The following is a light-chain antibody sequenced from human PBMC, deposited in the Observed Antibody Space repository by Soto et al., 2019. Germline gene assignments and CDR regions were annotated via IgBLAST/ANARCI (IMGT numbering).Light chain of an antibody. CDR2: DAS. J-gene: IGKJ1*01. Sequence: EIVLTQSPATLSLSPGERATLSCRASQSVSSYLAGYQQKPGQAPRLLIYDASNRATGIPARFSGSGSGTAFTLTISRLVPHDFAVYYCEQRRNWWTFGQGTKVEIK. V-gene: IGKV3-11*01. CDR3: EQRRNWWT. CDR1: QSVSSY.